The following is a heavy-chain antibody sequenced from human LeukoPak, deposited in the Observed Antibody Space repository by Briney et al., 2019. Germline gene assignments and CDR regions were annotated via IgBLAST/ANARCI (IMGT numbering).Heavy chain of an antibody. D-gene: IGHD5-18*01. J-gene: IGHJ4*02. CDR3: ARRPVRGYSSTDY. CDR1: GYTFTAYF. CDR2: INPNSGGT. Sequence: GASVKVSCKASGYTFTAYFIQWVRQAPGQGLEWMGRINPNSGGTNYAQKFQGRVTMTRDTSISTAYMELSRLRSDDTAMYYCARRPVRGYSSTDYWGQGTLVTVSS. V-gene: IGHV1-2*06.